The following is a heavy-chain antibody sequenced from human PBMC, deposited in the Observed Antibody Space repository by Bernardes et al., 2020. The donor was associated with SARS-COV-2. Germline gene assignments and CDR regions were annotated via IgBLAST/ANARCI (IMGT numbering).Heavy chain of an antibody. CDR1: GFTFRTYG. CDR2: IWYDGYKK. Sequence: GGSLRLSCAASGFTFRTYGMHWVRQAPGKGLEWVAVIWYDGYKKYYADSVRGRFTISRDNSKNTLSLQMNSLRVEDTAVYYCASDSNVMGGPPEGVFSWGQGTLVTVSS. J-gene: IGHJ5*02. V-gene: IGHV3-33*01. CDR3: ASDSNVMGGPPEGVFS. D-gene: IGHD3-16*01.